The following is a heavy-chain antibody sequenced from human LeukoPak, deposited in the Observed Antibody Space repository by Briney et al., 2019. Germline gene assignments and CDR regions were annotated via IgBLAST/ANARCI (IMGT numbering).Heavy chain of an antibody. CDR1: GFTFSSYA. V-gene: IGHV3-30-3*01. CDR3: ARDYVTTWAFDI. Sequence: PGGSLRLSCAASGFTFSSYAMHWVRQAPGKGLEWVAVISYDGSNKYYADSVKGRFTISRDNSKHTLYLQMNSLRAEDTAVYYCARDYVTTWAFDIWGQGTMVTVSS. CDR2: ISYDGSNK. J-gene: IGHJ3*02. D-gene: IGHD4-11*01.